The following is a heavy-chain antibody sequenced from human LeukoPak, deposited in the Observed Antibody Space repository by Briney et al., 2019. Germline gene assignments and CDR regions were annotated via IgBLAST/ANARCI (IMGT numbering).Heavy chain of an antibody. Sequence: GESLKISCKGSGYTFASYWIAWVRQMPGKGLEWMGIIYPGDSDTRYSPSFQGQVTISADKSISTAYLQWSSLKASDTAMYYCARQLVGSSWFYGMDVWGQGTTVTVSS. CDR2: IYPGDSDT. CDR3: ARQLVGSSWFYGMDV. V-gene: IGHV5-51*01. D-gene: IGHD6-13*01. CDR1: GYTFASYW. J-gene: IGHJ6*02.